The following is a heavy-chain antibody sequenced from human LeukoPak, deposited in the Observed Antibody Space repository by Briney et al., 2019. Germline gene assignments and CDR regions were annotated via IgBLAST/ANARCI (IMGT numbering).Heavy chain of an antibody. CDR2: ISGSGGST. CDR3: ASEIAAAGVFDY. CDR1: GFTFSSYA. J-gene: IGHJ4*02. Sequence: GGSLRLSSAASGFTFSSYAMSWVRQAPGKGLEWVSAISGSGGSTYYADSVKGRFTISRDNSKNTLYLQMNSLRAEDTAVYYCASEIAAAGVFDYWGQGTLVTVSS. D-gene: IGHD6-13*01. V-gene: IGHV3-23*01.